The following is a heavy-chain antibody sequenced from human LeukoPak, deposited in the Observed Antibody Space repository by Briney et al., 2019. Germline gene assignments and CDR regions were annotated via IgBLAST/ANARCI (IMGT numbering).Heavy chain of an antibody. CDR2: ISYDGSNK. J-gene: IGHJ3*02. D-gene: IGHD2-2*01. Sequence: SGGSLRLSCAASGFTFSSYGMHWVRQAPGKGLEWVAVISYDGSNKYYADSVKGRFTISRDNAENSLYLQMNSLRAEDTAVYYRARDSPSSAGAFDIWGQGTMVTVSS. V-gene: IGHV3-30*03. CDR3: ARDSPSSAGAFDI. CDR1: GFTFSSYG.